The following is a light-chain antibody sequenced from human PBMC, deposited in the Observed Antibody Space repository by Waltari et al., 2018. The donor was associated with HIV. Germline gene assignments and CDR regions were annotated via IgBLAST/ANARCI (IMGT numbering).Light chain of an antibody. V-gene: IGLV2-8*01. Sequence: QSALTQSPSASGSPGQSVNISCSGSNSDISDYNYVSWYQQHSDRPPKLIIFEVTKRPSGRPDRISGSKSGNTASRFISGLQPEDEATYFCSSFAGTHKLFGGGTKLTVL. J-gene: IGLJ2*01. CDR1: NSDISDYNY. CDR3: SSFAGTHKL. CDR2: EVT.